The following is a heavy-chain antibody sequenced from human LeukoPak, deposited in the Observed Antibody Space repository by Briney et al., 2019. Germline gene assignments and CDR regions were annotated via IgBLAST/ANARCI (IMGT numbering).Heavy chain of an antibody. CDR3: ARARYDYVWGSYRYYFDY. J-gene: IGHJ4*02. CDR2: IYYSGST. D-gene: IGHD3-16*02. Sequence: SETLSLTCTVSGRSISSGDYYWSWLRQPPGKGLEWIGYIYYSGSTYYNPSLNSRATISVDTSKNQCSLKLSSVTAADSVVYYCARARYDYVWGSYRYYFDYWGQGTLVTVSS. V-gene: IGHV4-30-4*01. CDR1: GRSISSGDYY.